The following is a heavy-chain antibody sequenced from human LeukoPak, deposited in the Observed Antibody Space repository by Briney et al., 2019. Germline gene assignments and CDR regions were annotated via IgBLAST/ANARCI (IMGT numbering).Heavy chain of an antibody. Sequence: ASVKVSCTASGSAFTINYMHWVRHAPGQGLEWMGIINPSGGSTSYAQKFQGRVTITRDTSTSTVYMELRSLRSEDTAVYYCATRNRNYYYMDVWGKGTTVTISS. J-gene: IGHJ6*03. CDR1: GSAFTINY. CDR2: INPSGGST. CDR3: ATRNRNYYYMDV. V-gene: IGHV1-46*01.